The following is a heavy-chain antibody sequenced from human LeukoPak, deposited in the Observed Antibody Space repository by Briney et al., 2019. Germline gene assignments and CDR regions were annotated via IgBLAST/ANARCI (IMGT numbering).Heavy chain of an antibody. CDR3: AKIDRDYSNLLTRYGMDV. J-gene: IGHJ6*02. V-gene: IGHV3-30*18. CDR2: ISYDGSNK. D-gene: IGHD4-11*01. CDR1: GFTFSSYG. Sequence: PGRSLRLSCAASGFTFSSYGMHWVRQAPGKGLEWVAVISYDGSNKYYADSVKGRFTISRDNSKNTLYLQMNSLRAEDTAVYYCAKIDRDYSNLLTRYGMDVWGQGTTVTVSS.